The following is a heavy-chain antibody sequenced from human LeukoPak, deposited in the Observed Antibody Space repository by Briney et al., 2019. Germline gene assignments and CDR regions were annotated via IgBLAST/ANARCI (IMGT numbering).Heavy chain of an antibody. CDR1: GFTFGDYA. V-gene: IGHV3-49*04. Sequence: GGSLRLSCTASGFTFGDYAMSWVRQAPGKGLEWVGFIRSKANGGTTEYAASVKGRFTISRDDSKSIAYLQMNSLKTEDTAVYYCTRALYCSCGSCWPFDYWGQGTLVTVSS. CDR3: TRALYCSCGSCWPFDY. CDR2: IRSKANGGTT. J-gene: IGHJ4*02. D-gene: IGHD2-15*01.